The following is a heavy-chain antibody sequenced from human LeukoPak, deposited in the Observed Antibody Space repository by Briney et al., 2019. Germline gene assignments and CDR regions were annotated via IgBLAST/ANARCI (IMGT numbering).Heavy chain of an antibody. CDR3: VRETPIAVAGTIYFYFYMDV. Sequence: GGSLRLSCAASGFTFDDYGMSWVRQAPGKGLEWVSGINWNGGSTTYADSVSGRFTISRDNAKNSLYLQMSSLRAEDTALYYCVRETPIAVAGTIYFYFYMDVWGKGTTVTVSS. CDR1: GFTFDDYG. CDR2: INWNGGST. J-gene: IGHJ6*03. V-gene: IGHV3-20*04. D-gene: IGHD6-19*01.